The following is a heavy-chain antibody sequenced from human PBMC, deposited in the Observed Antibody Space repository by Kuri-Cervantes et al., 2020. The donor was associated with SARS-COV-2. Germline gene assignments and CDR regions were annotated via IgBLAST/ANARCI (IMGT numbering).Heavy chain of an antibody. CDR2: IYYSGST. CDR3: ARHPPRDLIPWVD. CDR1: GGSISSSSYY. J-gene: IGHJ4*02. Sequence: GSLRLSCTVSGGSISSSSYYWGWIRQPPGKGLEWIGSIYYSGSTYYNPSLKSRVTISVDTSKNQFSLKLSSVTAADTAVYYCARHPPRDLIPWVDCGQGTLVTVSS. D-gene: IGHD2-21*01. V-gene: IGHV4-39*01.